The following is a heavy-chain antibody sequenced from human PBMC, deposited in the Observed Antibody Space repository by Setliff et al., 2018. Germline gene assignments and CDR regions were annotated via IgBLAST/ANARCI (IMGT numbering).Heavy chain of an antibody. Sequence: PSETLSLTCSVTGGSMTDFFWNWIRQPPGKGLEWIGYIYTKGSTNFNPSLKSRVTISVDTSKNQFSLKLTSVTAADTALYYCARSPSSGAYWNPRPFYSDYWARGTLVTVSS. V-gene: IGHV4-4*08. CDR1: GGSMTDFF. CDR3: ARSPSSGAYWNPRPFYSDY. J-gene: IGHJ4*02. CDR2: IYTKGST. D-gene: IGHD1-26*01.